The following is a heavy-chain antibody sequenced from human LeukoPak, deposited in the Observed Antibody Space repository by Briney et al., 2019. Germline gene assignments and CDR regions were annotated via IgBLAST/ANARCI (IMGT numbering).Heavy chain of an antibody. D-gene: IGHD6-13*01. CDR2: INPKSGGT. J-gene: IGHJ6*02. V-gene: IGHV1-2*02. Sequence: ASVKVSCKASGYTFTGYYMHWVRQAPGQGLEWMGWINPKSGGTNYAQKFQGRVTMTRDTSISTAYMELSRLRSDDTAVYYCASMGIAAAGTYYYYYGMDVWGQGTTVTVSS. CDR3: ASMGIAAAGTYYYYYGMDV. CDR1: GYTFTGYY.